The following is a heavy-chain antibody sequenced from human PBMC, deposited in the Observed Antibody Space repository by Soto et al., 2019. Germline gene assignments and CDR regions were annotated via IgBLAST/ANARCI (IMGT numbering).Heavy chain of an antibody. V-gene: IGHV3-21*02. CDR2: ITSSSTNI. J-gene: IGHJ4*02. CDR3: ARGPLYYFDY. CDR1: GFIFTSYT. Sequence: EVQLVESGGGLVKPGGSLRLSCAASGFIFTSYTMNWVRRAPGKGLEWVSSITSSSTNIHYADQVKGQFTISRDNAKKSLYLQMNSLRAEDTAVYYCARGPLYYFDYWGQGTLVTVSS.